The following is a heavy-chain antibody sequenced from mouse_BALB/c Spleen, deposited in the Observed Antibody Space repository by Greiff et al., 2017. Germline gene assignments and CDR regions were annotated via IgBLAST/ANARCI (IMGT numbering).Heavy chain of an antibody. J-gene: IGHJ4*01. Sequence: QVQLQQPGAELVKPGASVKLSCKASGYTFTSYWMHWVKQRPGQGLEWIGEINPSNGRTNYNEKFKSKATLTVDKSSSTAYMQLSSLTSEDSAVYYCACKGGDRYDEDYAMDYWGQGTSVTVSS. CDR3: ACKGGDRYDEDYAMDY. D-gene: IGHD2-14*01. CDR1: GYTFTSYW. CDR2: INPSNGRT. V-gene: IGHV1S81*02.